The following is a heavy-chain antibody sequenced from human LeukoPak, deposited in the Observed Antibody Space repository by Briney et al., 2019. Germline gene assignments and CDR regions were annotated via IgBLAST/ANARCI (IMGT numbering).Heavy chain of an antibody. J-gene: IGHJ1*01. V-gene: IGHV1-2*02. Sequence: GASVKVSCKASGYTFTGYYMHWVRQAPGQGLEWMGWINPNSGGTNYAQKFQGRVTTTRDTSISTAYMELSRLRSDDTAVYYCARASDDYGDYSEYFQHWGQGTLVTVSS. CDR1: GYTFTGYY. D-gene: IGHD4-17*01. CDR2: INPNSGGT. CDR3: ARASDDYGDYSEYFQH.